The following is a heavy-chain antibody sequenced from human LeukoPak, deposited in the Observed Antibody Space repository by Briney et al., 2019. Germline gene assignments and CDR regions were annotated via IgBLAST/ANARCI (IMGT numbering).Heavy chain of an antibody. Sequence: PGGSLRLSCAASGFTFSTYWMTWVRQAPGKGLEWVANIRQDGSEEYYVDSVKGRFTISRDNAKNSLYLQMNSLRAEDTAVYYCARATTYDILTGYFDYWGQGTLVTVSS. CDR1: GFTFSTYW. J-gene: IGHJ4*02. CDR2: IRQDGSEE. V-gene: IGHV3-7*01. CDR3: ARATTYDILTGYFDY. D-gene: IGHD3-9*01.